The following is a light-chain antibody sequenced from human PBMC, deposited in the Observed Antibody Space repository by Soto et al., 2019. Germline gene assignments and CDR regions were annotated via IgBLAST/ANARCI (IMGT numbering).Light chain of an antibody. CDR3: QQYNSYLYT. V-gene: IGKV1-5*01. CDR1: QSISSW. J-gene: IGKJ2*01. Sequence: DIPMTQSPSTLSASVGDRVTITCRASQSISSWLAWYQQKPGKDPKLLIYDASSLESGVPSRFSGSGSGTEFTLTISTLQPYDFATYYCQQYNSYLYTFGQGTKLEIK. CDR2: DAS.